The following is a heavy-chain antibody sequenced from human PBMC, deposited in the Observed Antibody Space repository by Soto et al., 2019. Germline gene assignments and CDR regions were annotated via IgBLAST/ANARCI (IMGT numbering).Heavy chain of an antibody. J-gene: IGHJ4*02. CDR2: IYYSGST. V-gene: IGHV4-59*01. CDR1: GGSISSYY. CDR3: AASTGVLRY. D-gene: IGHD3-10*01. Sequence: SEALSLTCTVSGGSISSYYWSWIRQPPGKGLEWIGYIYYSGSTNYNPSLKSRVTISVDTSKNQFSLKLSSVTAADTAVYYCAASTGVLRYWGQGTLVTVSS.